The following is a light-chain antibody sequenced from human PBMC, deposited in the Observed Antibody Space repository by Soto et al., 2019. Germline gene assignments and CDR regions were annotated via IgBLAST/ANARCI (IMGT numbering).Light chain of an antibody. J-gene: IGLJ1*01. Sequence: QSVLTQPPSASGSPGQSVTISCTGTSSDVGGYDYVSWYQQHPGKAPKLMIYEVTIRPSGVSDRFSGSKSGNTASLAVSGLQAEDEADYFCEAWDDSLSGHVFGTGTKVTVL. V-gene: IGLV2-8*01. CDR1: SSDVGGYDY. CDR3: EAWDDSLSGHV. CDR2: EVT.